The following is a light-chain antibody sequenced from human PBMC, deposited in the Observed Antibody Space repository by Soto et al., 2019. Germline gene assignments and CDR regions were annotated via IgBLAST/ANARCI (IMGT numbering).Light chain of an antibody. J-gene: IGKJ1*01. CDR3: QQYGSSPQT. CDR2: GAS. CDR1: QSVSSN. Sequence: ETVMKQSPGTLSVSPGESATLSCGTSQSVSSNLAWYQQKPGQAPRLLIYGASTRATGIPARFSGSGSGTDFTLTISRLEPEDFAVYYCQQYGSSPQTFGQGTKAAIK. V-gene: IGKV3-20*01.